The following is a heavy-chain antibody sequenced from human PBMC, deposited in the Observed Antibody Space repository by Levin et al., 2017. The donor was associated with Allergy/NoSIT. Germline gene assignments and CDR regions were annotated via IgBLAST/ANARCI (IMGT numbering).Heavy chain of an antibody. V-gene: IGHV3-23*01. Sequence: GESLKISCAASGFTFNSYAMSWVRQAPGKGLEWVSTISGHGGTTYYADSVKGRFTISRDTSLYLQMNSLRAEDTAGYSCAKDVEADYDIMIGYSSPDYWGQGTLVIVSS. D-gene: IGHD3-9*01. CDR2: ISGHGGTT. CDR3: AKDVEADYDIMIGYSSPDY. CDR1: GFTFNSYA. J-gene: IGHJ4*02.